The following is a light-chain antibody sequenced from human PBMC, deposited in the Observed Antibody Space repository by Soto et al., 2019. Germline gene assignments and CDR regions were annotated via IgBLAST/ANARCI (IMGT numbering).Light chain of an antibody. Sequence: DIQMTKSPSTLSASVGDRVTITCRASQSISSWLARYQQKPGKAPKLLIYDASSLESGVPSRFSGSGSGTEFTLTISTLQPDDFTPYYCQQYTSYPWTFG. CDR2: DAS. J-gene: IGKJ1*01. V-gene: IGKV1-5*01. CDR1: QSISSW. CDR3: QQYTSYPWT.